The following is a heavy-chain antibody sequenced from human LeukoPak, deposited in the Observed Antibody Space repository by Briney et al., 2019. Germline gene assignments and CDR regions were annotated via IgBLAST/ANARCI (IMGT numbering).Heavy chain of an antibody. J-gene: IGHJ2*01. CDR2: IYYSGST. V-gene: IGHV4-61*01. CDR1: GGSISSSSYY. D-gene: IGHD6-19*01. CDR3: ARGAAVAGHLRKYWYFDL. Sequence: PSETLSLTCTVSGGSISSSSYYWSWIRQPPGKGLEWIGYIYYSGSTNYNPSLKSRVTISVDTSKNQFSLKLSSVTAADTAVYYCARGAAVAGHLRKYWYFDLWGRGTLVTVSS.